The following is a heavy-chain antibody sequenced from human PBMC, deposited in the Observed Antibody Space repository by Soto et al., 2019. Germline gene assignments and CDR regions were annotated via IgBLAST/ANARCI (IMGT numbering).Heavy chain of an antibody. J-gene: IGHJ6*03. V-gene: IGHV1-24*01. CDR1: GYTLTELS. CDR2: FDPEDGET. D-gene: IGHD2-2*01. Sequence: QVQLVQSGAEVKKPGASVKVSCKVSGYTLTELSMHWVRQAPGKGLEWMGGFDPEDGETIYAQKFQGRVTMTEDTSTDTAYLELSSLRSEDTALYYCATGGNILVVLAAEPYYYYYMDVWGKGTTVTFSS. CDR3: ATGGNILVVLAAEPYYYYYMDV.